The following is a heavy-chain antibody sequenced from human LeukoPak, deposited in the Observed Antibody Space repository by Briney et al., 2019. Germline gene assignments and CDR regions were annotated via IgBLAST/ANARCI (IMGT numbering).Heavy chain of an antibody. D-gene: IGHD1-1*01. V-gene: IGHV3-21*01. CDR3: VRDLMGSGSTTAYLHH. Sequence: VGSLRLSCTASGFTFSDYSMNWVRQAPGKGLEWVSSISRRSRHVYYAASVKGRFTISRDNAKNSLYLQMNSLRAEDMAVYFCVRDLMGSGSTTAYLHHWGQGTLVTVSS. J-gene: IGHJ1*01. CDR2: ISRRSRHV. CDR1: GFTFSDYS.